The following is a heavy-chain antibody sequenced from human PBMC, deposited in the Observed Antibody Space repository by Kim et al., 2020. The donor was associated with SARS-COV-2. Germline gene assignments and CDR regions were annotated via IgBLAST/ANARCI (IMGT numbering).Heavy chain of an antibody. D-gene: IGHD6-13*01. J-gene: IGHJ4*02. V-gene: IGHV3-7*04. Sequence: VDSVKGRFTVSRDNAKKSLYLQMNSLRADDTAVYYCARDRAPYSSSPLDYWGQGTLVTVSS. CDR3: ARDRAPYSSSPLDY.